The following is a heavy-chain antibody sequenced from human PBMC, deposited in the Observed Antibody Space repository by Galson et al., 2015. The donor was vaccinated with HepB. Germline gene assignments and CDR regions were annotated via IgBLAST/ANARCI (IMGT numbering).Heavy chain of an antibody. V-gene: IGHV1-18*01. D-gene: IGHD2-2*01. CDR1: GYTFTSYG. CDR2: ISAYNGNT. J-gene: IGHJ4*02. CDR3: ARVVYCSSTSCYAPFDY. Sequence: SVKVSCKASGYTFTSYGISWVRRAPGQGLEWMGWISAYNGNTNYAQKLQGRVTMTTDTSTSTAYMELRSLRSDDTAVYYCARVVYCSSTSCYAPFDYWGQGTLVTVSS.